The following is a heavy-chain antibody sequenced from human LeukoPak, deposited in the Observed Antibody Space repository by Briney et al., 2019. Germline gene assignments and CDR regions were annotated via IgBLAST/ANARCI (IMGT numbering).Heavy chain of an antibody. CDR1: GYPFTSYY. J-gene: IGHJ4*02. V-gene: IGHV1-46*01. Sequence: ASVKVSCKASGYPFTSYYMHWVRQAPGQGLEWVGIINPSGGSTSYAQKFQGRVTMTRDTSISTAYMELSRLRSDDTAVYYCARDVGYCSGGSCQNWGQGTLVTVSS. CDR2: INPSGGST. D-gene: IGHD2-15*01. CDR3: ARDVGYCSGGSCQN.